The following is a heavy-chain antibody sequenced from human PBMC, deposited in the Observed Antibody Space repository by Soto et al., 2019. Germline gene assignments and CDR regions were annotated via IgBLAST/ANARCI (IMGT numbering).Heavy chain of an antibody. Sequence: PGGSLRLSCTASGFTFGDYAMSWFRQAPGKGLEWVGFIRSKAYGGTTEYAASVKGRFTISRDDSKSIAYLQMNSLKTEDTAVYYCARGHTAMVTRLFDYWGQGTLVTVSS. D-gene: IGHD5-18*01. CDR1: GFTFGDYA. CDR2: IRSKAYGGTT. J-gene: IGHJ4*02. V-gene: IGHV3-49*03. CDR3: ARGHTAMVTRLFDY.